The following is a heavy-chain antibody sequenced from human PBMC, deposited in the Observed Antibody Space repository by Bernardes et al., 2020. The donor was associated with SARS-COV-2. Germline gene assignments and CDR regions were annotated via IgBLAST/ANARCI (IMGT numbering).Heavy chain of an antibody. CDR3: AKDGSSWYGLTWFDP. J-gene: IGHJ5*02. D-gene: IGHD6-13*01. CDR2: ISGSGGST. Sequence: GSLRLSCAASGFTFSSYAMSWVRQAPGKGLEWVSAISGSGGSTYYADSVKGRFTISRDNSKNTLYLQMNSLRAEDTAVYYCAKDGSSWYGLTWFDPWGQGTLVTVSS. V-gene: IGHV3-23*01. CDR1: GFTFSSYA.